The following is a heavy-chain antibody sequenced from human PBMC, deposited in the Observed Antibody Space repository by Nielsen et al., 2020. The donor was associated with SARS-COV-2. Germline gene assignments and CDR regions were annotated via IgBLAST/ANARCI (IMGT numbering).Heavy chain of an antibody. V-gene: IGHV3-9*01. CDR3: AKDIKGRIYSAPDY. CDR1: GFIFDDYA. CDR2: ISSKSGSI. D-gene: IGHD6-6*01. J-gene: IGHJ4*02. Sequence: SLNISCAASGFIFDDYAMYWVRQAPGEGLEWVSGISSKSGSIGYADSVKGRFSISRDNARNSLYLQMNGLRADDTALYYCAKDIKGRIYSAPDYWGQGTLVTVSS.